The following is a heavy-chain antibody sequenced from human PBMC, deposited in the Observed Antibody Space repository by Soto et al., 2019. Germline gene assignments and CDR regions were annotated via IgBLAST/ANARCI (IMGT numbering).Heavy chain of an antibody. D-gene: IGHD3-10*01. CDR3: AVHRAAAGVALSTVFGY. Sequence: PSQPQSLTCTVSGGSISSYYWSWIRQPTGKGLEWIGYIYSSGATHYNPSLQSRLSMSLDTSTNQFSLKLTSMTVADTAVYYCAVHRAAAGVALSTVFGYWGQGSLVTVSS. CDR2: IYSSGAT. V-gene: IGHV4-59*04. CDR1: GGSISSYY. J-gene: IGHJ4*02.